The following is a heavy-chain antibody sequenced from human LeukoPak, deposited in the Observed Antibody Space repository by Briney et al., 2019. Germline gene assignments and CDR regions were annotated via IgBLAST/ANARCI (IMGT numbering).Heavy chain of an antibody. J-gene: IGHJ6*04. Sequence: ASVKVSCKASGGTFISYAISWVRQAPGQGLEWMGGIIPIFGTANYAQKFQGRVTITEDESTSTAYMELSGLRTEDTAVYYCARDPMRGYYYGMDVWGKGTTVTVSS. CDR1: GGTFISYA. CDR2: IIPIFGTA. V-gene: IGHV1-69*01. CDR3: ARDPMRGYYYGMDV.